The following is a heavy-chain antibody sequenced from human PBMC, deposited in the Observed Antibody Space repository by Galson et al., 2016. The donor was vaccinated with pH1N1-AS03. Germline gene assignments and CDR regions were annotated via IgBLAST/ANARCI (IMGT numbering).Heavy chain of an antibody. J-gene: IGHJ4*02. CDR1: GFTFSDYH. CDR3: SMATGRTDFDY. V-gene: IGHV3-15*01. D-gene: IGHD5-24*01. Sequence: SLRLSCAASGFTFSDYHMSWIRQAPGKGLEWVARFKSKLSGGTIDYAAPVKGRFIVSRDDSGNTVHLQMNGLKTEDTAVYYCSMATGRTDFDYWGQGTLITVSS. CDR2: FKSKLSGGTI.